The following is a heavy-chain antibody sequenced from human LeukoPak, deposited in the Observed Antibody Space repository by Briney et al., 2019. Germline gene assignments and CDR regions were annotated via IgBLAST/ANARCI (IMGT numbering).Heavy chain of an antibody. CDR1: GYSISYGYY. D-gene: IGHD3-10*01. J-gene: IGHJ5*02. CDR2: IYHSGST. V-gene: IGHV4-38-2*02. Sequence: SETLSLTCAVTGYSISYGYYWGWIRQTPGKGLEWIGSIYHSGSTYYNPSLKSRVTISVDTSKNQFSLNLGSVTAADTAVYYCARDLRSGSYLNWFDPWGQGTLVTVSS. CDR3: ARDLRSGSYLNWFDP.